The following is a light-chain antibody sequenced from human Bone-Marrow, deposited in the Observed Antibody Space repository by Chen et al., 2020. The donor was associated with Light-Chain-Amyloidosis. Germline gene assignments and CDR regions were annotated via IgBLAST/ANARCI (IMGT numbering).Light chain of an antibody. J-gene: IGLJ3*02. CDR3: QVWDRSSDRPV. V-gene: IGLV3-21*02. CDR2: DDS. Sequence: SYVLTQPSSVSVAPGQKATIACGGNNIGSTSVHWYQQTPGQAPLLVVYDDSDRPSGIPERLSGYNSGNTATLTISRVEAGDEADYYCQVWDRSSDRPVFGGGTKLTVL. CDR1: NIGSTS.